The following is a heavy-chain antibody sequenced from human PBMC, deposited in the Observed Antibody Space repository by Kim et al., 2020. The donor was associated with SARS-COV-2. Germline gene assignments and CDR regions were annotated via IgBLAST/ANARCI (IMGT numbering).Heavy chain of an antibody. J-gene: IGHJ4*02. V-gene: IGHV5-51*01. D-gene: IGHD3-22*01. CDR1: GYSFTRHW. Sequence: GESLKISCKGSGYSFTRHWIGWVRQMPGKGLEWMGIIYPGDSDARYSPSFQGQVTISADKSINTAYLQWSSLKASDTAMYYCARLNFYDTSGRYYFDYWGQGTLVTVSS. CDR2: IYPGDSDA. CDR3: ARLNFYDTSGRYYFDY.